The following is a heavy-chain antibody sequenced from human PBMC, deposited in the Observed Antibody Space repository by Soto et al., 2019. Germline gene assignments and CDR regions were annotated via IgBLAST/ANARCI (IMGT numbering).Heavy chain of an antibody. CDR1: GFIVSSNY. D-gene: IGHD6-19*01. J-gene: IGHJ4*02. CDR2: LYSGGTT. Sequence: EVPLVESGGGLVQPGGSLRLSCAASGFIVSSNYMSWVRQAPGKGLEWVSVLYSGGTTYYADSVRGRFTISRDNSKNTLYLQMNRLRAEDTAVYYCARALPGIAVNFDYWGQGTLVTVSS. V-gene: IGHV3-66*01. CDR3: ARALPGIAVNFDY.